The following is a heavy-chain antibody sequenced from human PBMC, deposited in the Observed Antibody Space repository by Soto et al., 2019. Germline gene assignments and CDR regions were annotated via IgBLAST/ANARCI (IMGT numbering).Heavy chain of an antibody. CDR1: GFTFGDYA. CDR3: TRERLLWFGDLSAGDY. D-gene: IGHD3-10*01. J-gene: IGHJ4*02. CDR2: IRSKAYGGTT. V-gene: IGHV3-49*03. Sequence: GGSLRLSCTASGFTFGDYAMSWFRQAPGKGLEWVGFIRSKAYGGTTEYAASVKGRFTISRDDSKSIAYLQMNSLKTEDTAVYYCTRERLLWFGDLSAGDYWGQGTLVTVSS.